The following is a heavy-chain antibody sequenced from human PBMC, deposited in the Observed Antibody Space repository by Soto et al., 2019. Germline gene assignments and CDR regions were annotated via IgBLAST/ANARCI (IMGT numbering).Heavy chain of an antibody. J-gene: IGHJ5*02. Sequence: GGSLRLSCAGSGFTFGDSYMSWIRQAPGKGLEWLSYISPGSRYPAYADSVKGRFTISRGNAKRSLYLQMMSLTAEDTAIYYCGRGGGGGLFDPCGQGTMVTVS. D-gene: IGHD2-15*01. V-gene: IGHV3-11*06. CDR3: GRGGGGGLFDP. CDR1: GFTFGDSY. CDR2: ISPGSRYP.